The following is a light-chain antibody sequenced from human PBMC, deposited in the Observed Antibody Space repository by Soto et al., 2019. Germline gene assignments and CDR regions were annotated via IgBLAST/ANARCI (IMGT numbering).Light chain of an antibody. Sequence: DIQMAQSPSSLSASVGDRVTITCRASQGISNYLAWYQQKPGKVPKLLIYAASTLQSGVPSRFSGSGSGTDFTLTISSLQPEDVAPYYWKKYYRAPPLTFGGGTKVEIK. CDR2: AAS. CDR3: KKYYRAPPLT. V-gene: IGKV1-27*01. CDR1: QGISNY. J-gene: IGKJ4*01.